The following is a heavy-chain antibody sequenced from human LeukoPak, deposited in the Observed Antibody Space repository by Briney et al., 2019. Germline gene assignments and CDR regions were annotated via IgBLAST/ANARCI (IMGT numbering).Heavy chain of an antibody. D-gene: IGHD1-1*01. CDR2: MYQSGST. CDR1: GYSISSGYY. V-gene: IGHV4-38-2*02. Sequence: KPSETLSLTCTVSGYSISSGYYWGWIRQPPGKGLEWIGSMYQSGSTYYNPSLKSRVTISVDTSKNQFSLKLSSVTAADTAVYYCARDFSRYNWNGGWFDPWGQGTLVTVSS. J-gene: IGHJ5*02. CDR3: ARDFSRYNWNGGWFDP.